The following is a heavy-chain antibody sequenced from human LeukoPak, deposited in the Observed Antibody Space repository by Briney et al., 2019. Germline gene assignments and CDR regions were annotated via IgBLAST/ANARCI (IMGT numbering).Heavy chain of an antibody. V-gene: IGHV1-18*01. Sequence: ASGKVSCKPSGYAVTKYGITWVRQAPGQGLEVIGWIRPYNDKTKSVHTLQDRASMTPDTSSTTAYMEFRSLRSDDPAVYYCASCNTYYNTFPGQDALDLWGQGTLVTVSS. CDR1: GYAVTKYG. CDR3: ASCNTYYNTFPGQDALDL. D-gene: IGHD3-9*01. J-gene: IGHJ3*01. CDR2: IRPYNDKT.